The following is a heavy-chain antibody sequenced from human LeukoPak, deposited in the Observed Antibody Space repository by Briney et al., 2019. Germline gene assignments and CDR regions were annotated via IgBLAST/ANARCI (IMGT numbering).Heavy chain of an antibody. V-gene: IGHV1-3*01. D-gene: IGHD2-21*02. CDR1: GYTFTSYA. Sequence: ASVKVSCKASGYTFTSYAMHWVRQAPGQRLEWMGWINAGNGNTKYSQKFQGRVTITRDTSASTAYMELSSLRSEDTAVYYCARVRLVLGHAFDIWGQGTMVTVSS. J-gene: IGHJ3*02. CDR2: INAGNGNT. CDR3: ARVRLVLGHAFDI.